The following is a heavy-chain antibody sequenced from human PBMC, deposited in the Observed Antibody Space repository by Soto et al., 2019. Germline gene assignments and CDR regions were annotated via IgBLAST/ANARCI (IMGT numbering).Heavy chain of an antibody. J-gene: IGHJ4*02. Sequence: EVQLVESGGGLVKPGGSLRLSCAASGFTFSNAWMSWVRQAPGKGLEWVGRIKSKTDGGTTDYAAPVKGRFTISRDDSKNTLYLQMNSLKTEDTAVYYYTTDQGIVVVTAIGVYWGQGTLVTVS. D-gene: IGHD2-21*02. CDR3: TTDQGIVVVTAIGVY. V-gene: IGHV3-15*01. CDR1: GFTFSNAW. CDR2: IKSKTDGGTT.